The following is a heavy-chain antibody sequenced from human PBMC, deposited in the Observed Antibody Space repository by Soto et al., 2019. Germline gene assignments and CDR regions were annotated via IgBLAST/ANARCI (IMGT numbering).Heavy chain of an antibody. V-gene: IGHV4-59*01. CDR3: AGASIATRGPFDY. Sequence: ETLSLTCTVSGGSISSYYWSWIRQPPGKGLEWIGYIYYSGSTNYNPSLKSRVTISVDTSKNQFSLKLSSVTAADTAVYYCAGASIATRGPFDYWGQGTLVTAPQ. J-gene: IGHJ4*02. CDR1: GGSISSYY. D-gene: IGHD6-6*01. CDR2: IYYSGST.